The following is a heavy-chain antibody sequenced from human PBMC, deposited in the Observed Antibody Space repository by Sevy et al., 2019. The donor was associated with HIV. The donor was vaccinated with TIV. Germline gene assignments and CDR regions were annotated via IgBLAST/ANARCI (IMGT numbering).Heavy chain of an antibody. D-gene: IGHD5-12*01. CDR3: AREKVATTTSYYYYYGMDV. Sequence: GESLKISCKGSGYSFTSYWIGWVRQMPGKGLEWMGIIYPGDSDTRYSRSFQGQVTISADKSISTAYLQWSSLKASDTAMYYCAREKVATTTSYYYYYGMDVWGQGTTVTVSS. J-gene: IGHJ6*02. CDR1: GYSFTSYW. CDR2: IYPGDSDT. V-gene: IGHV5-51*01.